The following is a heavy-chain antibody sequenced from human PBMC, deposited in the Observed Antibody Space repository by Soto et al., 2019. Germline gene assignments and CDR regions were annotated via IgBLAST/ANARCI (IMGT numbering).Heavy chain of an antibody. V-gene: IGHV3-43*01. CDR3: AKDGIAWH. J-gene: IGHJ4*02. CDR2: ITWDGINI. Sequence: EVQLVESGGGVVQPGGSLRLSCTASGFTFGDYTMHWVRQAPGKGLEWVSLITWDGINIEYADSVRGQFTISRDNSKNSLYLQMNGLRHEDTAFYYCAKDGIAWHWGQGTLVTVSS. D-gene: IGHD2-15*01. CDR1: GFTFGDYT.